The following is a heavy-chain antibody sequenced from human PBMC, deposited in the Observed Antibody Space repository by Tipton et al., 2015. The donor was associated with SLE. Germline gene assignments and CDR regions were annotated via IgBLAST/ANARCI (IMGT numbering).Heavy chain of an antibody. CDR1: RGSFSGYY. V-gene: IGHV4-34*01. CDR3: ARLSGSEPAV. J-gene: IGHJ6*02. Sequence: TLSLTCAVYRGSFSGYYWSWIRRPPGKGLEWIGETTHCGKTNYNPSLKSRVTISADTSKNQISLMLSSVTAADTAVYYCARLSGSEPAVWGQGTTVTVSS. D-gene: IGHD1-26*01. CDR2: TTHCGKT.